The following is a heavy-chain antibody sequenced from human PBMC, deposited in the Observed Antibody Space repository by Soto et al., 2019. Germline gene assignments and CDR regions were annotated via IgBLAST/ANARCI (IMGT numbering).Heavy chain of an antibody. V-gene: IGHV4-61*08. CDR1: DDAFRGADYY. Sequence: SEALSLTCTVSDDAFRGADYYRSWIRQPLGKGPEWIGYTYYNGDTKYNPALKSRVTMSVDTSKNQFSLRLSSVTAADTAVYFCARGRGYIDGWGTCEFWGRGILVT. D-gene: IGHD6-25*01. CDR2: TYYNGDT. CDR3: ARGRGYIDGWGTCEF. J-gene: IGHJ4*02.